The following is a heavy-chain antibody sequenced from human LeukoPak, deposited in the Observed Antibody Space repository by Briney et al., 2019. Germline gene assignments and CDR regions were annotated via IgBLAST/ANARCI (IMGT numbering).Heavy chain of an antibody. V-gene: IGHV1-46*01. CDR3: ARAPRNSSTMLDF. Sequence: ASVKVSCKASGYTFTSNYIHWVRQAPGQGLEWMGLINCDDGSTAYAPKFQGRVIMTRDTSTSTAYMDLSSLRSDDTAVYHCARAPRNSSTMLDFWGQGTLVSVSS. CDR2: INCDDGST. D-gene: IGHD3-10*02. CDR1: GYTFTSNY. J-gene: IGHJ4*02.